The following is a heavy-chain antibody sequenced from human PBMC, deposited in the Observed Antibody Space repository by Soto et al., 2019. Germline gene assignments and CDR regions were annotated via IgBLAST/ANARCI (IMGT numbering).Heavy chain of an antibody. CDR2: ISSSSSYI. CDR3: ARFTGDYDFWSGYLRSGYYYYGMDV. CDR1: GFTFSSYS. Sequence: EVQLVESGGGLVKPGGSLRLSCAASGFTFSSYSMNWVRQAPGKGLEWVSSISSSSSYIYYADSVKGRFTISRDNAKNSLYLQMNSLRAEDTAVYYCARFTGDYDFWSGYLRSGYYYYGMDVWGQGTTVTVSS. J-gene: IGHJ6*02. V-gene: IGHV3-21*01. D-gene: IGHD3-3*01.